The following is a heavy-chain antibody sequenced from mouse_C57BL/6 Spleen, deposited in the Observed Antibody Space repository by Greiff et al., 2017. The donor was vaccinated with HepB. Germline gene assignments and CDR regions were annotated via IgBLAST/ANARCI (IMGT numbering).Heavy chain of an antibody. CDR1: GYTFTDYE. J-gene: IGHJ4*01. V-gene: IGHV1-15*01. Sequence: QVQLQQSGAELVRPGASVTLSCKASGYTFTDYEMHWVKQTPVHGLEWIGAIDPETGGTAYNQKFKGKAILTADKSSSTAYMELRSLTSEDSAVYYCTRLATMVTTGGYYAMDYWGQGTSVTVSS. CDR2: IDPETGGT. D-gene: IGHD2-2*01. CDR3: TRLATMVTTGGYYAMDY.